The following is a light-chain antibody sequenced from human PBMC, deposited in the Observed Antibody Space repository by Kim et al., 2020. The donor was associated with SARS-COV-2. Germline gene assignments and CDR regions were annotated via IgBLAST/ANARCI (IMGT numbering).Light chain of an antibody. J-gene: IGKJ3*01. CDR3: QISGGSEFI. CDR2: GAS. Sequence: PGDRATLSCGSSPTVSSDYLAWYQQKPGQAPRLLIYGASSRVTGIPDRFSGSGSGTDFTLTISRPEPEDFAVYYCQISGGSEFIFGPGTKVD. V-gene: IGKV3-20*01. CDR1: PTVSSDY.